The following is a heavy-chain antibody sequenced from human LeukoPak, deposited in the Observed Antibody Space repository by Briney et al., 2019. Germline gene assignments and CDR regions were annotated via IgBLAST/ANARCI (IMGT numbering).Heavy chain of an antibody. Sequence: SETLSLTCTVSGGSISSGDYYWSWIRQPPGKGLEWIGYIYYSGSTYYNPSLKSRVTISVDTSKNQLSLKLSSVTAADTAVYYCARGYCSSTSCYRSNYYYMDVWGKGTTVTVSS. D-gene: IGHD2-2*02. V-gene: IGHV4-30-4*01. CDR1: GGSISSGDYY. CDR2: IYYSGST. CDR3: ARGYCSSTSCYRSNYYYMDV. J-gene: IGHJ6*03.